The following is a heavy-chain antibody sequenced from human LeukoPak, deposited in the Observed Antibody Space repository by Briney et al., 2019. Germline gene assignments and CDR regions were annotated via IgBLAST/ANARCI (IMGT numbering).Heavy chain of an antibody. J-gene: IGHJ4*02. Sequence: PGGSLRLSCAASGFTFSSYGMHWVRQAPGKGLEWVAVISYDGSNKYYADSVKGRFTISRDNSKNTLYLQMNSLRAEDTAVYYCAKGDDILDYWGQETLVTVSS. CDR3: AKGDDILDY. D-gene: IGHD1-1*01. CDR1: GFTFSSYG. CDR2: ISYDGSNK. V-gene: IGHV3-30*18.